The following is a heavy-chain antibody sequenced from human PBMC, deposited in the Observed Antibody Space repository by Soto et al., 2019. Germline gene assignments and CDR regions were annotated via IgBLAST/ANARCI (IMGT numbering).Heavy chain of an antibody. CDR2: ISSSSSYI. J-gene: IGHJ6*02. D-gene: IGHD2-21*01. CDR1: GFTFSSYS. Sequence: GGSLRLSCAASGFTFSSYSMYWVRQAPGKGLEWVSSISSSSSYIYYADSVKGRFTISRDNGKNSLYLQMNSLRAEDTAVYYCARDYSRDYSYGMDVWGQGTTVTVSS. CDR3: ARDYSRDYSYGMDV. V-gene: IGHV3-21*01.